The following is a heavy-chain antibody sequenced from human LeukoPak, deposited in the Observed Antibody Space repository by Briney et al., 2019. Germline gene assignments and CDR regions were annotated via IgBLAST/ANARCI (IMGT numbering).Heavy chain of an antibody. D-gene: IGHD6-13*01. J-gene: IGHJ4*02. CDR2: IYHSGST. Sequence: PSGTLSLTCAVSGGSISSSNWWSWVRQPPGKGLEWIGGIYHSGSTNYNPSLKSRVTISVDKSKNQFSLKLSSVTAADTAVYYCARGTYSSSWYLFDYWGQGTLVTVSS. CDR1: GGSISSSNW. V-gene: IGHV4-4*02. CDR3: ARGTYSSSWYLFDY.